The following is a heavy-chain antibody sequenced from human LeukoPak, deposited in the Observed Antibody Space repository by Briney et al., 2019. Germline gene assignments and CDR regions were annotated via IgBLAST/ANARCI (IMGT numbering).Heavy chain of an antibody. CDR2: TSYNGNT. J-gene: IGHJ4*02. CDR3: ARHSGSGWQALGY. D-gene: IGHD6-19*01. Sequence: ASVKVSCKASGYTFSNYGISWVRQAPGLGLEWMGWTSYNGNTNYAQKFQDRVTMTTDTSTTTAYMELRSLESDDTAVYYCARHSGSGWQALGYWGQGTLVTVSS. V-gene: IGHV1-18*04. CDR1: GYTFSNYG.